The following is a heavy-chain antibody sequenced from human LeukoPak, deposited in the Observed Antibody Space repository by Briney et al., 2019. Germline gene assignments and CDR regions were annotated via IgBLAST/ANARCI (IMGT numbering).Heavy chain of an antibody. CDR1: GYTFTGYY. Sequence: GASVKVSCKASGYTFTGYYMHWVRQAPGQGLEWMGWINPNSGGTDYAQKFQGRVTMTRDTSISTAYMELSRLRSDDTAVYYCASGNWNRESGFDPWGQGTLVTVSS. D-gene: IGHD1-1*01. CDR2: INPNSGGT. CDR3: ASGNWNRESGFDP. V-gene: IGHV1-2*02. J-gene: IGHJ5*02.